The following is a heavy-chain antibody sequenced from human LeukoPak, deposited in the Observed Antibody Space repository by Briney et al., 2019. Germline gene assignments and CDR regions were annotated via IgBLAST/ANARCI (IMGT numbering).Heavy chain of an antibody. V-gene: IGHV4-34*01. D-gene: IGHD2-2*01. CDR3: ARHLLDTSTSFDS. CDR2: INHSGST. CDR1: GGSFSGYY. Sequence: SETLSLTCAIYGGSFSGYYWSWIRQSPGKGPEWIGEINHSGSTNYNPSLKSRVTMSVDTPKNQFSLKLNSVTAADTAVYYCARHLLDTSTSFDSWGQGTVVTVSS. J-gene: IGHJ4*02.